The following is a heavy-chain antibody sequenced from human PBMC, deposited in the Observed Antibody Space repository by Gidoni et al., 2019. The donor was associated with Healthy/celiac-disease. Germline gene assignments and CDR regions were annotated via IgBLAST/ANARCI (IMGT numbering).Heavy chain of an antibody. CDR1: GGSISSYY. CDR2: IYYSGST. D-gene: IGHD3-10*01. CDR3: ARVVRPADPLWFGELSGYAFDI. J-gene: IGHJ3*02. Sequence: QVQLQESGPGLVKPSETLSLTCTVSGGSISSYYWSWTRQPPGKGLEWIGYIYYSGSTNYNPSLKSRVTISVDTSKNQFSLKLSSVTAADTAVYYCARVVRPADPLWFGELSGYAFDIWGQGTMVTVSS. V-gene: IGHV4-59*01.